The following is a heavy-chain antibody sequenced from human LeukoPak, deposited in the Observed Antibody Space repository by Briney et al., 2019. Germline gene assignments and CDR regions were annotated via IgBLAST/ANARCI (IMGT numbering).Heavy chain of an antibody. CDR2: IWYDGSNK. V-gene: IGHV3-33*01. Sequence: GGSLRLSCAASGFTFSNHGTHWVRQAPGKGLEWVALIWYDGSNKEYAESVKGRFTISRDNSKNTLYLQMNSLRDEDTAVYYCARDQGTSTTAPKRKGRFDPWGQGTLVTVSS. CDR3: ARDQGTSTTAPKRKGRFDP. CDR1: GFTFSNHG. D-gene: IGHD1-1*01. J-gene: IGHJ5*02.